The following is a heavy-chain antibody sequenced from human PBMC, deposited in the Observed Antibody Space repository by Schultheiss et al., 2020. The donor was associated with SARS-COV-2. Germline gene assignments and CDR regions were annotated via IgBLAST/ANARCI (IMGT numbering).Heavy chain of an antibody. V-gene: IGHV1-2*06. Sequence: ASVKVSCKASGDTFTSYGISWVRQAPGQGLEWMGRINPNSGGTNYAQKFQGRVTMTRDTSISTAYMELSRLRSDDTAVYYYARARLWFGELHYDYWGQGTLVTVSS. CDR1: GDTFTSYG. CDR3: ARARLWFGELHYDY. J-gene: IGHJ4*02. D-gene: IGHD3-10*01. CDR2: INPNSGGT.